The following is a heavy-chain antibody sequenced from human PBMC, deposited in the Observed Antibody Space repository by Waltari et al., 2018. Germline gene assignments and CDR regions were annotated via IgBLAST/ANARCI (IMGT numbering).Heavy chain of an antibody. CDR3: ARRTVNDAFDI. CDR2: INPNSCGT. CDR1: GYTFTGYY. J-gene: IGHJ3*02. Sequence: QVQLVQSGAEVKKPGASVKVSCKASGYTFTGYYMHWVRHAPGQGLEWMGWINPNSCGTNYAQKFQGRVTMTRGTSISTAYMELSRLRSDDTAVYYCARRTVNDAFDIWGQGTMVTVSS. V-gene: IGHV1-2*02.